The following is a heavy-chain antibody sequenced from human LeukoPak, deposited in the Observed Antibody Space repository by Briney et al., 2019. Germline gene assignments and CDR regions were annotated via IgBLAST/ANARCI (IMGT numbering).Heavy chain of an antibody. J-gene: IGHJ3*02. Sequence: SETLSLTCAVYGGSFSGYYWSWIRQPPGKGLEWIGEINHSGSTNYNPSLKSRVTISVDTSKNQFSLKLSSVTAADTAVYYCARARWEPLAVDAFDIWGQGTMVTVSS. CDR1: GGSFSGYY. V-gene: IGHV4-34*01. CDR2: INHSGST. D-gene: IGHD1-26*01. CDR3: ARARWEPLAVDAFDI.